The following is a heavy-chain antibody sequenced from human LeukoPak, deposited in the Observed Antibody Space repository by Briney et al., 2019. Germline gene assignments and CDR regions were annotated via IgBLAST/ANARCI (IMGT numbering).Heavy chain of an antibody. Sequence: ASVKVSCKASGYTFTSYGISWVRQAPGQGLEWMGWISAYNGNTNYAQKFQGRVTMTEDTSTDTAYMELSSLRSEDTAVYYCATGGLYSIGLTFWGQGTLVTVSS. J-gene: IGHJ4*02. CDR2: ISAYNGNT. CDR1: GYTFTSYG. V-gene: IGHV1-18*01. D-gene: IGHD6-6*01. CDR3: ATGGLYSIGLTF.